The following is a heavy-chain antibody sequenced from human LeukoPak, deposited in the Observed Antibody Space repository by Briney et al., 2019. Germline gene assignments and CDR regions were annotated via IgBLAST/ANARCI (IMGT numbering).Heavy chain of an antibody. CDR3: ARAGLYYASGNYLGY. J-gene: IGHJ4*02. CDR2: VYYKGTA. Sequence: SETLSLTCTVSGGSISSGGYYWSWIRQPPGKGLEWIGYVYYKGTANYNPSLKSRVTISVDTSKNQVSLKLTSVTAADTAVYYCARAGLYYASGNYLGYWGQGSLVTVSS. V-gene: IGHV4-61*08. D-gene: IGHD3-10*01. CDR1: GGSISSGGYY.